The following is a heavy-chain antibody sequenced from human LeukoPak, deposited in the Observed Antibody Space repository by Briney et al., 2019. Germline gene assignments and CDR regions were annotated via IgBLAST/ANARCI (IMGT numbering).Heavy chain of an antibody. CDR1: GFTFSSYS. Sequence: PGGSLRLSCAASGFTFSSYSMNWVRQAPGKGLEWVSSISSSSSYIYYADSVKGRFTISRDNAKNSLYLQMNSLRAEDTAVYYCARSVDTASDMDVWGKGTTVTVSS. J-gene: IGHJ6*03. V-gene: IGHV3-21*01. CDR2: ISSSSSYI. D-gene: IGHD5-18*01. CDR3: ARSVDTASDMDV.